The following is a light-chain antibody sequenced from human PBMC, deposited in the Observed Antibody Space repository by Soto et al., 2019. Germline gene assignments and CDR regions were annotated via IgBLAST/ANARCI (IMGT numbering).Light chain of an antibody. J-gene: IGKJ2*01. CDR3: IQPLQTPRYT. Sequence: DIVMTQSPLSLPVTPGEPASISCRSSQSLLHSNGYNYLDWYLQKTGQSPQLLIYLGSNRASGVPDRFSGSGSGTDFTLTISRVEAEDVGVYYCIQPLQTPRYTFGQGTKLEIK. CDR1: QSLLHSNGYNY. V-gene: IGKV2-28*01. CDR2: LGS.